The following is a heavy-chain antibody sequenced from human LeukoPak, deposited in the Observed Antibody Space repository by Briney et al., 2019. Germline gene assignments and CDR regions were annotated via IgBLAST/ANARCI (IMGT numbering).Heavy chain of an antibody. CDR3: ARAFCSGGSCTPDY. Sequence: GASVKVSCKASGGTFSSYAISWVRQAPGQGLEWMGRIIPIFGTANYAQKFQGRVTITTDESTSTAYMELSSLRSEDTAVYYCARAFCSGGSCTPDYWGQGTLVTVSS. V-gene: IGHV1-69*05. D-gene: IGHD2-15*01. CDR2: IIPIFGTA. J-gene: IGHJ4*02. CDR1: GGTFSSYA.